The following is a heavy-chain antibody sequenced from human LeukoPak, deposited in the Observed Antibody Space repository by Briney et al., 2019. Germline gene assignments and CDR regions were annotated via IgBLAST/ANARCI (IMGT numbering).Heavy chain of an antibody. Sequence: SETLSLTCTVSGGSISSYCWSWIRQPPGKGLEWIGYIYYSGSTDYNPSLKSRVSISVDTSKNQFSLTLSSVTAADTAVYYCARLFYLRAAGTDYYYFVDVWGKGTTVTVSS. CDR1: GGSISSYC. D-gene: IGHD6-13*01. J-gene: IGHJ6*03. CDR2: IYYSGST. V-gene: IGHV4-59*08. CDR3: ARLFYLRAAGTDYYYFVDV.